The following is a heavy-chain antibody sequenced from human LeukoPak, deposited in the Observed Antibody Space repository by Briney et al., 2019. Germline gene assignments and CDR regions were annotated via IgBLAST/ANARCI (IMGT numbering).Heavy chain of an antibody. V-gene: IGHV1-2*02. CDR2: INPNSGGT. D-gene: IGHD1/OR15-1a*01. CDR3: ARLLGTWNTFDY. Sequence: GAPVKVSCKASGYTFAGYYMHWVRQAPGQGLEWMGWINPNSGGTNYAQKFQGRVTMTRDTSISTAYMELSRLRSDDTAVYYCARLLGTWNTFDYWGQGTLVTVSS. CDR1: GYTFAGYY. J-gene: IGHJ4*02.